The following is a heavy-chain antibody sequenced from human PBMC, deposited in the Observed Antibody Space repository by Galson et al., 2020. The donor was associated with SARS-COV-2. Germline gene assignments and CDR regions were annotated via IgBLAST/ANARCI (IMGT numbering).Heavy chain of an antibody. CDR3: ARDSPCGGDCQPDYYYDSKNFYYGMDV. D-gene: IGHD2-21*02. CDR1: GYIFNNYG. Sequence: ASVKVSCKASGYIFNNYGISWVRQAPGQGLEWMGWISAYNGNTKYAQKVQGRVTMTTDTSTSTAYMDLRSLRSDDTAVYYCARDSPCGGDCQPDYYYDSKNFYYGMDVWGQGTTVTVSS. CDR2: ISAYNGNT. J-gene: IGHJ6*02. V-gene: IGHV1-18*04.